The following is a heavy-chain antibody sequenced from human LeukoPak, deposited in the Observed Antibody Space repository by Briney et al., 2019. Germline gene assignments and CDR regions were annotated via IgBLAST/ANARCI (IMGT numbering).Heavy chain of an antibody. V-gene: IGHV4-39*01. J-gene: IGHJ5*02. CDR3: ARQGKGGQYNWKSLDP. CDR2: IYYSGST. CDR1: GGSISSSSYY. Sequence: PSEALSLTCTVSGGSISSSSYYWGWIRQPPGKGLEWIGSIYYSGSTYYNPSLKSRVTISVDTSKNQFSLKLSSVTAADTAVYYCARQGKGGQYNWKSLDPWGQGTLVTVSS. D-gene: IGHD1-20*01.